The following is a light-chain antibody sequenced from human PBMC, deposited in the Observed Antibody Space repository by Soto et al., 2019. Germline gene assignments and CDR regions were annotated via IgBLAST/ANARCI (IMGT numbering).Light chain of an antibody. Sequence: QSVLTQSPSASGSPGQSVTISCTGTSSDIGGYNSVSWYQQHPGKAPKVMIYDVTKRPSRVPDRFSGSKSGNTASLTVSALQAEDEADYYCSSYTDRKHLVFGTGTKVTVL. V-gene: IGLV2-8*01. CDR1: SSDIGGYNS. J-gene: IGLJ1*01. CDR2: DVT. CDR3: SSYTDRKHLV.